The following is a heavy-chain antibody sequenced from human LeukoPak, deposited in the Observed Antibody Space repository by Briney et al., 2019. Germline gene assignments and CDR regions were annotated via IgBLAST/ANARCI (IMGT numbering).Heavy chain of an antibody. CDR3: ARAGVRLGYYGMDV. V-gene: IGHV4-59*01. Sequence: PSETLSLTCTVSGGSISSYYWSWIRQPPGDGLEWIGYIYYSGSTNYNPSLKGRVTISVDTSKNQFSLKLSYVTAADTAVYYCARAGVRLGYYGMDVWGQGTTVTVSS. CDR1: GGSISSYY. J-gene: IGHJ6*02. CDR2: IYYSGST. D-gene: IGHD3-10*01.